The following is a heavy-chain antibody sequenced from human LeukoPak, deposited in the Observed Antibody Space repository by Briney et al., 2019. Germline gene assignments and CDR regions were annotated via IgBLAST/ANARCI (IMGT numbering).Heavy chain of an antibody. CDR3: AKSIAVALLSSLDA. J-gene: IGHJ5*02. CDR2: ISWKSAAI. CDR1: GFTFSSYA. D-gene: IGHD6-19*01. Sequence: GGSLRLSCAASGFTFSSYAMHWVRQAPGQGLEWVASISWKSAAIAYADSVKGRFTISRDNAKNALYLQMDSLRTDDTAFYYCAKSIAVALLSSLDAWGQGTLVTVS. V-gene: IGHV3-9*01.